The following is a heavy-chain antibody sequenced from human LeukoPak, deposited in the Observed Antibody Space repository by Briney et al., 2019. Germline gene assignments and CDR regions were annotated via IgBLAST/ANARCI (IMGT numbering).Heavy chain of an antibody. Sequence: PGGSLRLSCAASGFTFSDHYMDWVRQAPGKGLEWVGRIRNKAKSYTTEYAASVKGRFTISRDDSKNSLYLQMNSLKTEDTAVYYCARLESYGVDGFDIWGQGTMVTVSS. CDR2: IRNKAKSYTT. D-gene: IGHD4-17*01. CDR1: GFTFSDHY. CDR3: ARLESYGVDGFDI. J-gene: IGHJ3*02. V-gene: IGHV3-72*01.